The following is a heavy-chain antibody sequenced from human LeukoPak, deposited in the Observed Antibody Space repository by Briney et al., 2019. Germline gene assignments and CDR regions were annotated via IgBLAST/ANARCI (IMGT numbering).Heavy chain of an antibody. Sequence: GGSLRLSCAASGFTFSSHAMSWVRQAPGKGLEWVAVIWYDGSNKYYADSVKGRFTISRDNSKNTLYLQMNSLRAEDTAVYYCARGRFYFDYWGQGTLVTVSS. CDR1: GFTFSSHA. J-gene: IGHJ4*02. V-gene: IGHV3-33*08. CDR2: IWYDGSNK. CDR3: ARGRFYFDY.